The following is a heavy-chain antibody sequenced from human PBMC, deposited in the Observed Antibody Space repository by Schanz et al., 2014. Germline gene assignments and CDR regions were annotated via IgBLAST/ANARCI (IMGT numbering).Heavy chain of an antibody. CDR3: AGAPTAYCSDTSCLGTPFDY. D-gene: IGHD2-2*01. CDR2: INVGNGNM. Sequence: QVQLVQSGAEVKKPGASVKVSCKASGYTFTSYSIHWVRQAPGQGLEWMGWINVGNGNMKYSQKFQGRVTVTRDTSRSTVYMELSSLRSEDTAVYYCAGAPTAYCSDTSCLGTPFDYWGQGTLVTVSS. CDR1: GYTFTSYS. V-gene: IGHV1-3*01. J-gene: IGHJ4*02.